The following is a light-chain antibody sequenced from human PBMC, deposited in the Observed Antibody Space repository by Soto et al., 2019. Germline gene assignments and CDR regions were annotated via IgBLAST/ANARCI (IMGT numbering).Light chain of an antibody. CDR2: WAS. CDR1: QSVLYSSNNKNY. CDR3: QQYYSTPRT. V-gene: IGKV4-1*01. Sequence: DIVMTQSPDSLAVSLGERATINCKSSQSVLYSSNNKNYLAWYQQKPGQPPKLVIYWASTRESGGPDRFSGSGSGTDFSLTISSLQAEDVAFYYCQQYYSTPRTFGQGTKGEIK. J-gene: IGKJ1*01.